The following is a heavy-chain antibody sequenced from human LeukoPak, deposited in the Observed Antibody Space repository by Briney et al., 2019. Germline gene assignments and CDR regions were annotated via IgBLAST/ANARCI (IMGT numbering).Heavy chain of an antibody. J-gene: IGHJ4*02. Sequence: GGSLRLSCAASGFTFSSSWMAWVRQTPGKGLEWVANINQAGSDKNYVDSVKGRFTISRDNGKNSLYRQMNSLRAEDTALYYCARDYYTSGSHWGQGTLVIVSS. CDR3: ARDYYTSGSH. CDR1: GFTFSSSW. CDR2: INQAGSDK. V-gene: IGHV3-7*01. D-gene: IGHD3-10*01.